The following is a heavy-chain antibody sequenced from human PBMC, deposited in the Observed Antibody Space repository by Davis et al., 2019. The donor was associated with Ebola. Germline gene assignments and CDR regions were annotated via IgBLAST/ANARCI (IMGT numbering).Heavy chain of an antibody. CDR2: IRSKANSYAT. CDR3: AKLWLVGTGFDY. D-gene: IGHD6-19*01. V-gene: IGHV3-73*01. Sequence: GESLKISCAASGFTFSGSAMHWVRQASGKGLEWVGRIRSKANSYATAYAASVKGRFTISRDDSKNTAYLQMNSLKTEDTAVYYCAKLWLVGTGFDYWGQGTLVTVSS. CDR1: GFTFSGSA. J-gene: IGHJ4*02.